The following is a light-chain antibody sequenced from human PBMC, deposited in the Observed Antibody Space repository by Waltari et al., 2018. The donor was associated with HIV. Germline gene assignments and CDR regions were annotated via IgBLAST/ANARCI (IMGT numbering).Light chain of an antibody. CDR1: SSDVGGYIY. V-gene: IGLV2-14*04. CDR3: SSYTSSSTPWV. Sequence: SVSGSPGQSITISCTGTSSDVGGYIYVSWYQQHPGKAPKLMIYDVSNRPSGVSNRFPGSKSGNTASLTISGLQAEDEADYYCSSYTSSSTPWVFGGGTKLTVL. CDR2: DVS. J-gene: IGLJ3*02.